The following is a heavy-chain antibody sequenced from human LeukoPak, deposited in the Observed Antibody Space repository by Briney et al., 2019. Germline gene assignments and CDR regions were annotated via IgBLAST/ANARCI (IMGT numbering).Heavy chain of an antibody. Sequence: PGGSLRLSCAASGSTFSSYSMNWVRQAPGKGLEWVSSISSSSSYIYYADSVKGRFTISRDNAKDSLYLQMNSLRAEDTAVYYCASTRGMDVYYYGSGSYSTDAFDIWGQGTMVTVSS. CDR2: ISSSSSYI. J-gene: IGHJ3*02. D-gene: IGHD3-10*01. CDR3: ASTRGMDVYYYGSGSYSTDAFDI. CDR1: GSTFSSYS. V-gene: IGHV3-21*01.